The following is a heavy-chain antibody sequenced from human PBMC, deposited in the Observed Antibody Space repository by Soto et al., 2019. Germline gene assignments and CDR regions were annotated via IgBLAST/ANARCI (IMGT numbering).Heavy chain of an antibody. CDR3: ARRREESGAYYFNWCEP. V-gene: IGHV4-31*03. Sequence: TLSLTTTVSGDSINIGGFYWGWIRQRPGKGLEWIGHIYHSGTAYYNPSLNNRVTMSIDTSKNQFSLQLNSVTAADTAVYYCARRREESGAYYFNWCEPWGQG. D-gene: IGHD2-15*01. CDR1: GDSINIGGFY. CDR2: IYHSGTA. J-gene: IGHJ5*02.